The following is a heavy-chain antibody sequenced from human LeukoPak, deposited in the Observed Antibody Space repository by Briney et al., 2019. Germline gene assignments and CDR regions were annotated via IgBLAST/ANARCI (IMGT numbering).Heavy chain of an antibody. V-gene: IGHV3-7*03. J-gene: IGHJ4*02. CDR1: GFTFSSFW. D-gene: IGHD5-18*01. Sequence: PGGSLRLSCAASGFTFSSFWMNWVRQAPGKGLEWVANIKQDGSERNYVDSVKGRYTISRDNAKNSLFLQMNSLRVEDTAVYYCARGGTRGYSPVDYWSQGILVTVSS. CDR2: IKQDGSER. CDR3: ARGGTRGYSPVDY.